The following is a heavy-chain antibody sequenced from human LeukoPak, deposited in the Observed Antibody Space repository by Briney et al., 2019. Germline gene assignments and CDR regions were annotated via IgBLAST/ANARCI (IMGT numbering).Heavy chain of an antibody. CDR2: ISGSGGST. V-gene: IGHV3-23*01. D-gene: IGHD1-26*01. J-gene: IGHJ4*02. CDR1: GFTFSSYA. Sequence: PGGSLRLSCAASGFTFSSYAMSWVRQAPGKGLEWVSAISGSGGSTYYADSVKGRFTISRGNSKNTLYLQMNSLRAEDTAVYYCAKDSLGATDYFDYWGQGTLVTVSS. CDR3: AKDSLGATDYFDY.